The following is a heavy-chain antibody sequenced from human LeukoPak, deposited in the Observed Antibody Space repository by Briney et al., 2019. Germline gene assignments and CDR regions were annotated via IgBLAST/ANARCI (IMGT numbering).Heavy chain of an antibody. J-gene: IGHJ3*02. CDR3: AKRGGSESHFRAFDI. V-gene: IGHV3-23*01. Sequence: PGGSLRLSCAASGFTFSSYAMSWVRQAPGKGLEWVSAISGNGGSTYYGDSVKGRFTISRDNSKNTLYLQMNRLRAEDTAVYYCAKRGGSESHFRAFDIWGQGTMVTVSS. CDR1: GFTFSSYA. D-gene: IGHD2/OR15-2a*01. CDR2: ISGNGGST.